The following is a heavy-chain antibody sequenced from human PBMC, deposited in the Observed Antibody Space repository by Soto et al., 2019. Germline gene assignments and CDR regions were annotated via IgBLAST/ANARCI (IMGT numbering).Heavy chain of an antibody. CDR1: GFTFSDYY. CDR3: ASPIVVVVAATRKTLDY. J-gene: IGHJ4*02. Sequence: PGGSLRLSCAASGFTFSDYYMSWIRQAPGKGLEWVSYISSSGSTIYYADSVKGRFTISRDNAKNSLYLKMNSLRAEDTAVYYCASPIVVVVAATRKTLDYWGQGTLVTVSS. CDR2: ISSSGSTI. D-gene: IGHD2-15*01. V-gene: IGHV3-11*04.